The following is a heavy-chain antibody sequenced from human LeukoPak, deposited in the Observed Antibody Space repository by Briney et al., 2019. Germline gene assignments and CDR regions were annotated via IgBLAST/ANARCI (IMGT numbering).Heavy chain of an antibody. CDR3: AKAGGGTFDP. D-gene: IGHD3-16*01. CDR1: GAYIYNFY. Sequence: SETLSLTCTVSGAYIYNFYWSWIRQPAGKGPEWIGHLYNDGTPKYNLSLKSRVTMSADASKVQFSLTLTSVTAADTAVYYCAKAGGGTFDPWGPGIMVIVSS. CDR2: LYNDGTP. J-gene: IGHJ5*02. V-gene: IGHV4-4*07.